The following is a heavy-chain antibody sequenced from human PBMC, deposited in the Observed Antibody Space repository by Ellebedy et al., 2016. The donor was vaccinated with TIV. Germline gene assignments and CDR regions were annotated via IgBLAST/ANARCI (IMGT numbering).Heavy chain of an antibody. CDR1: GFTFSNNW. V-gene: IGHV3-15*01. CDR3: TTNGGLYGFDY. CDR2: IKSKSNGGTT. D-gene: IGHD6-19*01. J-gene: IGHJ4*02. Sequence: PGGSLRLSCAASGFTFSNNWMTWVRQAPGKGLEWIGRIKSKSNGGTTDYAAPVKGRFTISRDDSKNTLYLQINSLKTEDTAVYYCTTNGGLYGFDYWGQGALVTVSS.